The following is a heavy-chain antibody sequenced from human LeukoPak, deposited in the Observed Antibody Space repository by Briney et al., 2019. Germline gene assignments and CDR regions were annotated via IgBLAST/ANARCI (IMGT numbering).Heavy chain of an antibody. J-gene: IGHJ4*02. CDR2: IRGDGRET. V-gene: IGHV3-7*03. CDR1: GFTFGAYY. Sequence: GGSLRLSCAASGFTFGAYYMSWVRPAPGKGVEWVANIRGDGRETFYADSLRGRFSIFRDNARNSVSLQMNSLSAEDTGVYYCARESAVGYGSFDYWGQGTLVTVSS. D-gene: IGHD6-19*01. CDR3: ARESAVGYGSFDY.